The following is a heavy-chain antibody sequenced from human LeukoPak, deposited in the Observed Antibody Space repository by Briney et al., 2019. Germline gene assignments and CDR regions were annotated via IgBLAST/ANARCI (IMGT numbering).Heavy chain of an antibody. CDR1: GFTFSSYW. J-gene: IGHJ4*02. V-gene: IGHV3-73*01. CDR3: ARTHTVTDAEHDY. CDR2: ITSKNNNYAT. Sequence: GGSLRLSCAASGFTFSSYWMHWVRQASGKGLEWVGRITSKNNNYATAYSASVKGRFTISRDDSKNTAYLQMNSLKTEDTALYYCARTHTVTDAEHDYWGLGTLVTVSS. D-gene: IGHD4-17*01.